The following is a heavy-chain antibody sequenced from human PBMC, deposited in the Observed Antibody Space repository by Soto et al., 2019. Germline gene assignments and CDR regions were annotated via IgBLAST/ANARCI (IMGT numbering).Heavy chain of an antibody. D-gene: IGHD3-22*01. CDR2: INPNSGGT. Sequence: ASVKVSCKASGYTFTGYYMHWVRQAPGQGLEWMGWINPNSGGTNYAQKFQGRVTMTRDTSISTAYMELSRLRSDDTAVYYCARVTDYYDSSGYFLGAFDIRGQGTMVTVSS. J-gene: IGHJ3*02. CDR1: GYTFTGYY. CDR3: ARVTDYYDSSGYFLGAFDI. V-gene: IGHV1-2*02.